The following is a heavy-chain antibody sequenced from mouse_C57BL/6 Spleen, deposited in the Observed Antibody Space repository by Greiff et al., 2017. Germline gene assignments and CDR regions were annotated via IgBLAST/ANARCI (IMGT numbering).Heavy chain of an antibody. V-gene: IGHV1-7*01. CDR3: ARDQEPSYYYGSSPFDY. CDR1: GYTFTSYW. D-gene: IGHD1-1*01. Sequence: QVQLPQSGAELAKPGASVKLSCKASGYTFTSYWMHWVKQRPGQGLEWIGYINPSSGYTKYNQKFKDKATLTADKSSSTAYMQLSSLTYEDSAVYYCARDQEPSYYYGSSPFDYWGQGTTLTVSS. J-gene: IGHJ2*01. CDR2: INPSSGYT.